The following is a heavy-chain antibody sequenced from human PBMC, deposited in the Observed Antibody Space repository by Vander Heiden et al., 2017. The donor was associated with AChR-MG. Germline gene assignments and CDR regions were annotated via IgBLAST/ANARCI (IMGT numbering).Heavy chain of an antibody. Sequence: QVQLVQSGAEVKKPGSSVTVSCKASGGTFSSYAISWVRQAPGQGLEWMGGIIPIFGTANYAQKFQGRVTITADESTSTAYMELSSLRSEDTAVYYCARKYDYVWGSYDAFDIWGQGTMVTLSS. J-gene: IGHJ3*02. CDR2: IIPIFGTA. V-gene: IGHV1-69*01. CDR1: GGTFSSYA. D-gene: IGHD3-16*01. CDR3: ARKYDYVWGSYDAFDI.